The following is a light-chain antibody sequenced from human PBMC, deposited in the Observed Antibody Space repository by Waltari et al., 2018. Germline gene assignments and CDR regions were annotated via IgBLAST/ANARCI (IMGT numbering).Light chain of an antibody. CDR1: QGVGKY. Sequence: EIVLTPSPGTLSLSPGERATLSCRASQGVGKYLAWYQQRPGQAPRLLLYHASIRATGIPDGFSGSGFGTDFSLTISRLEPEDFAVYYCQKYDFLPATFGQGTTVEIK. V-gene: IGKV3-20*01. CDR3: QKYDFLPAT. J-gene: IGKJ1*01. CDR2: HAS.